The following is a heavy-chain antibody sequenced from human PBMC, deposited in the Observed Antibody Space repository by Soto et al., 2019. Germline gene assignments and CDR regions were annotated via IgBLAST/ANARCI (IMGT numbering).Heavy chain of an antibody. CDR3: ARVVGALGHWFDP. CDR1: GYIFTSYV. Sequence: ASVKVSCKASGYIFTSYVMHWVRQAPGQRLEWMGWINAGNGNTKYSQKFQGRVTMTTDTSTSTAYMELRSLRSDDTAVYYCARVVGALGHWFDPWGQGTLVTVSS. CDR2: INAGNGNT. V-gene: IGHV1-3*01. J-gene: IGHJ5*02. D-gene: IGHD1-26*01.